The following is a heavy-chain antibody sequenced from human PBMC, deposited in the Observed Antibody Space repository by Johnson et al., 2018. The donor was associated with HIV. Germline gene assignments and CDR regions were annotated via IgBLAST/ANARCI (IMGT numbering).Heavy chain of an antibody. CDR2: ISYDGSNK. V-gene: IGHV3-30*18. J-gene: IGHJ3*02. CDR1: GFTFSSYG. D-gene: IGHD3-16*01. Sequence: QVQLVESGGGVVQPGRSLRLSCAASGFTFSSYGMHWVRQAPDKGLEWVAVISYDGSNKYYADSVKGRFTISRDNSKNTLHLQMNSLRAEDTAVYYCAKGLIMIVFGGGLAHDAFDMWGQGTMVTVSS. CDR3: AKGLIMIVFGGGLAHDAFDM.